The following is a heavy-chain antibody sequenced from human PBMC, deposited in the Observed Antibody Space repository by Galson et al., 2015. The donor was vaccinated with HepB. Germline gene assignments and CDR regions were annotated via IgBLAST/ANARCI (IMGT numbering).Heavy chain of an antibody. CDR3: ARVPRYSSSWYDYYYYYGMDV. CDR2: ISYDGSNK. CDR1: GFTFSSYA. J-gene: IGHJ6*02. D-gene: IGHD6-13*01. V-gene: IGHV3-30*04. Sequence: SLRLSCAASGFTFSSYAMHWVRQAPGKGLEWVAVISYDGSNKYCADSVKGRFTISRDNSKNTLYLQMNSLRAEDTAVYYCARVPRYSSSWYDYYYYYGMDVWGQGTTVTVSS.